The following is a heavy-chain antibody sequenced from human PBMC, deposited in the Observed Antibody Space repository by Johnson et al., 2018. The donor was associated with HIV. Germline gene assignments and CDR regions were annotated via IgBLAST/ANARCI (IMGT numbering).Heavy chain of an antibody. V-gene: IGHV3-15*01. CDR2: IKSKTDGGTT. CDR1: GFTFSNAW. D-gene: IGHD1-26*01. J-gene: IGHJ3*02. CDR3: TTQWDADAFDI. Sequence: VQLVESGGGLVKPGGSLRLSCAASGFTFSNAWMSWVRQAPGKGLEWVGRIKSKTDGGTTDHAAPVKGRFTISRDDSKNTLYLQMNRLKTEDTAVYCCTTQWDADAFDIARQGTMVTVSS.